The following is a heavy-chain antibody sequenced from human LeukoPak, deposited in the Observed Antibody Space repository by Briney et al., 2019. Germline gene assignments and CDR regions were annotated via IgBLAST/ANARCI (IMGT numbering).Heavy chain of an antibody. V-gene: IGHV4-59*01. Sequence: NPSETLSLTCTVSGGSISSYYWSWIRQPPGKGLEWIGYIYYSGSTNYNPSLKSRVTISVDTSKNQFSLKLSSVTAADTAVYYCARRGYDNRFDYWGQGTLVTVSS. D-gene: IGHD3-3*01. CDR2: IYYSGST. CDR1: GGSISSYY. J-gene: IGHJ4*02. CDR3: ARRGYDNRFDY.